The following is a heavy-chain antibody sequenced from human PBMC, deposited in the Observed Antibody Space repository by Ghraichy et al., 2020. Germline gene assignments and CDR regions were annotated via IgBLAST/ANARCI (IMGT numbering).Heavy chain of an antibody. CDR2: INPNSGGT. D-gene: IGHD3-3*01. Sequence: ASVKVSCKASGYTFTGYYMHWVRRAPGQGLEWMGRINPNSGGTNYAQKFQGRVTMTRDTSISTAYMELSRLRSDDTAVYYCARDLGGPYDFWDNFDYWGQGTLVTVSS. J-gene: IGHJ4*02. CDR3: ARDLGGPYDFWDNFDY. V-gene: IGHV1-2*06. CDR1: GYTFTGYY.